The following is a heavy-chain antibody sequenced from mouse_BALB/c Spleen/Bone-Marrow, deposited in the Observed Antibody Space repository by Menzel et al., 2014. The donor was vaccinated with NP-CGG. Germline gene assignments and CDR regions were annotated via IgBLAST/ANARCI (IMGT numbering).Heavy chain of an antibody. V-gene: IGHV5-17*02. Sequence: EVHLVESGGGLVQPGGSRKLSCAASGFTFSSFGMHWVRQATEKGLEWVAYISSGSSTIYYADTVKGRFTISRDNPKNTLFLQMTSLRSEDTAMYYCARAGMDYWGQGTSVTVSS. CDR1: GFTFSSFG. D-gene: IGHD3-3*01. J-gene: IGHJ4*01. CDR2: ISSGSSTI. CDR3: ARAGMDY.